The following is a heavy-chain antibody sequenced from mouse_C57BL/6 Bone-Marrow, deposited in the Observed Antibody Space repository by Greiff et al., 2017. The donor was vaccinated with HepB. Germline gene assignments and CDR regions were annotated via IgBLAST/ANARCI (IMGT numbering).Heavy chain of an antibody. D-gene: IGHD4-1*01. V-gene: IGHV1-64*01. Sequence: QVQLQQPGAELVKPGASVKLSCKASGYTFTSYWMHWVKQRPGQGLEWIGMIHPNSGSTNYNEKFKSKATLTVDKSSSTAYMQLSSLTSEDSAVYYCARSPLTGDFDYWGQGTTLTVSS. CDR3: ARSPLTGDFDY. CDR2: IHPNSGST. J-gene: IGHJ2*01. CDR1: GYTFTSYW.